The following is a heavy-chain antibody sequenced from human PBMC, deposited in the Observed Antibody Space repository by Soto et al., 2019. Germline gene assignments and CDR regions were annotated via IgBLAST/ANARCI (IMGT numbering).Heavy chain of an antibody. Sequence: GYLRRSGAASGFTWSSYWMHWVRQAPGKGLEWVSRVSAAAGSTNYADSVKGRFTISRDNSRNTVYLQMNSLRADDTAVYYCAKDRLAGGFDYWGQGTLVTVSS. CDR2: VSAAAGST. V-gene: IGHV3-23*01. CDR1: GFTWSSYW. CDR3: AKDRLAGGFDY. J-gene: IGHJ4*02. D-gene: IGHD3-16*01.